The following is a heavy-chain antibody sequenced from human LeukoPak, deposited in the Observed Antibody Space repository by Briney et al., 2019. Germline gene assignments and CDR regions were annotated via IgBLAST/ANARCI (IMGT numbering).Heavy chain of an antibody. CDR3: AKTGYSGSYLRYYYYYMDV. D-gene: IGHD1-26*01. Sequence: SVKVSCKASGGTFSSYAISWVRQAPGQGLEWMGGIIPIFGTANYAQKFQGRVTITADKSTSTAYMELSSLRSEDTAVYYCAKTGYSGSYLRYYYYYMDVWGKGSTVTVSS. CDR1: GGTFSSYA. CDR2: IIPIFGTA. V-gene: IGHV1-69*06. J-gene: IGHJ6*03.